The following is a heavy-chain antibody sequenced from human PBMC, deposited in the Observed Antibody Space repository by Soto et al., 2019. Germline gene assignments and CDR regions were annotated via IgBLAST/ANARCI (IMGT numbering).Heavy chain of an antibody. CDR3: ARGFLEWLLAEGNDAFDI. Sequence: GGSLRLSCAASGFTFSSYSMNWVRQAPGKGLEWVSSISSSSSYIYYADTVKGRFTVSRDNAKNSLYLQMNRLRAEDTALFYFARGFLEWLLAEGNDAFDIWGQGTMVTVSS. D-gene: IGHD3-3*01. V-gene: IGHV3-21*01. CDR2: ISSSSSYI. CDR1: GFTFSSYS. J-gene: IGHJ3*02.